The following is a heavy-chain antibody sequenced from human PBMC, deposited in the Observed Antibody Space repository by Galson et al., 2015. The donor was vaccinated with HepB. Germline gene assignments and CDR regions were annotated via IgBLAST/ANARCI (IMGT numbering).Heavy chain of an antibody. V-gene: IGHV1-8*01. J-gene: IGHJ4*02. CDR2: MNPYTDNT. CDR3: ARGLKVQGNTYFFDY. Sequence: SVKVSCKASGYTFTSYEVNWVRQATGQGLEWMGWMNPYTDNTAYAQNFQGRITMTGDTSIDTAYMTLSSLTFEDTAIYYCARGLKVQGNTYFFDYWGQGTLVTVSS. CDR1: GYTFTSYE. D-gene: IGHD3-10*01.